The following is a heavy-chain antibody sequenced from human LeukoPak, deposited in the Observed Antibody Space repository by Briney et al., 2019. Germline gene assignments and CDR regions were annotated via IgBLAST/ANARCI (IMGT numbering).Heavy chain of an antibody. CDR3: ARDHASMFDY. D-gene: IGHD2/OR15-2a*01. J-gene: IGHJ4*02. CDR1: GFTFSSYW. V-gene: IGHV3-74*01. CDR2: INTDGRTT. Sequence: GGSLRLSCAASGFTFSSYWMNWVRQAPGKGLVWVSHINTDGRTTTYADSVKGRFTVSRDNAKNTLYLEINRLRAEDTAVYYCARDHASMFDYWGQGTQVTVSS.